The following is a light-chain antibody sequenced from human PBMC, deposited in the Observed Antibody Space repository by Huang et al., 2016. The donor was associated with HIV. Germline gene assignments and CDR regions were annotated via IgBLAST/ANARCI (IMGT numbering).Light chain of an antibody. CDR1: QSVSSY. V-gene: IGKV3-11*01. Sequence: EIVLTQSPATLSLSPGERVTLSCRASQSVSSYLAWFQQKPGHAPRLRIYDTSNRATGIPARFSGSGSGTDFNLTISSLEPEDFAVYYCQQRGSRPPTFGQGTKVEIK. J-gene: IGKJ1*01. CDR2: DTS. CDR3: QQRGSRPPT.